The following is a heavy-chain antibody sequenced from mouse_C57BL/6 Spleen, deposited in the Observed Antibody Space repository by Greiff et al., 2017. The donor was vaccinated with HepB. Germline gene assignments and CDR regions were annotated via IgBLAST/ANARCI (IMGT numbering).Heavy chain of an antibody. V-gene: IGHV5-17*01. CDR3: ARDLLLRYWYFDV. J-gene: IGHJ1*03. Sequence: EVHLVESGGGLVKPGGSLKLSCAASGFTFSDYGMHWVRQAPEKGLEWVAYISSGSSTIYYADTVKGRFTISRDNAKNTLFLQMTSLRSEDTAMYYCARDLLLRYWYFDVWGTGTTVTVSS. CDR2: ISSGSSTI. D-gene: IGHD1-1*01. CDR1: GFTFSDYG.